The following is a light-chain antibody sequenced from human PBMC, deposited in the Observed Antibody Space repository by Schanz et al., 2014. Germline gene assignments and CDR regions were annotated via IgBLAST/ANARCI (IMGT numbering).Light chain of an antibody. Sequence: QSALTQPASVSGSPGQSITISCTGTSSDVGAYNSVSWYQQHPGKAPKLMIYDVSKRPSGVPDRFSGSKSGNTASLTISGLQAEDEADYYCCSYAGSYTLVFGGGTKLTVL. CDR2: DVS. J-gene: IGLJ2*01. CDR1: SSDVGAYNS. V-gene: IGLV2-11*01. CDR3: CSYAGSYTLV.